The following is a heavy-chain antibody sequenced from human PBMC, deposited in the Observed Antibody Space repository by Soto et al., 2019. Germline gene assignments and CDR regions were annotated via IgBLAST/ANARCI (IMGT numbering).Heavy chain of an antibody. V-gene: IGHV4-31*03. D-gene: IGHD3-22*01. CDR2: IYYSGST. CDR3: ARGHYYDSSGSNHPGGFQH. J-gene: IGHJ1*01. Sequence: SETLSLTCTVSGGSISSGGYYWSWIRQHPGKGLEWIGYIYYSGSTYYNPSLKSRVTISVDTSKNQFSLKLSSVTAADTAVYYCARGHYYDSSGSNHPGGFQHWGQGTLVTVS. CDR1: GGSISSGGYY.